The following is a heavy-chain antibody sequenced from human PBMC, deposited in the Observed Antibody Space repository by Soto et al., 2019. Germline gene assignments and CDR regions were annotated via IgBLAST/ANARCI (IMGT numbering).Heavy chain of an antibody. V-gene: IGHV3-23*01. Sequence: EVQLLESGGGLVQPGGSLRLSCATSGFTFSINALSWVRQAPGKGLEWVSAISANGQGIYYADSVRGRFSISRDNSRNTVFLDMDSLRAEDTAVYYCAKDRDYPRDQFHYWGQGTLVTVSS. J-gene: IGHJ4*02. D-gene: IGHD2-2*01. CDR2: ISANGQGI. CDR1: GFTFSINA. CDR3: AKDRDYPRDQFHY.